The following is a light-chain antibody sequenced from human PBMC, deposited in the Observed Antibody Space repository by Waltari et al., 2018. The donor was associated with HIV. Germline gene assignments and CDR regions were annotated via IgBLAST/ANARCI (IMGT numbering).Light chain of an antibody. CDR3: QVWHSNSDHVV. V-gene: IGLV3-21*02. J-gene: IGLJ2*01. Sequence: SYVLTQPPSVSVAPGQTARITCEGNNIGSQSVHWYQQRPGQAPALVVHDDSDRPSGLPERFSGSNSGNTATLTISRVEAGEEADYYCQVWHSNSDHVVFGGGTKLTVL. CDR2: DDS. CDR1: NIGSQS.